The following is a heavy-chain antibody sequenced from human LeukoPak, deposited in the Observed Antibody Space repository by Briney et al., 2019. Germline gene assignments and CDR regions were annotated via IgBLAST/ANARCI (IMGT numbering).Heavy chain of an antibody. Sequence: GGSLRLSCAASGFIFSSYEMNWVRQAPGKGLEWVSYISSSGSTIFYADSVKGRFTISRDNAKNSLYLQMNSLRAEDTAVYYCARDYTGGWNDYWGQGTLVIVSS. CDR1: GFIFSSYE. J-gene: IGHJ4*02. D-gene: IGHD7-27*01. V-gene: IGHV3-48*03. CDR2: ISSSGSTI. CDR3: ARDYTGGWNDY.